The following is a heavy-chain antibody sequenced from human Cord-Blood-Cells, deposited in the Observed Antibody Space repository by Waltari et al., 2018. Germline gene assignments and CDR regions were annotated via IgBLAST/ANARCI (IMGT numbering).Heavy chain of an antibody. J-gene: IGHJ4*02. V-gene: IGHV1-2*02. CDR1: GYTFPGHY. CDR2: INPNSGGT. CDR3: ARALYSSGWYYFDY. D-gene: IGHD6-19*01. Sequence: QVQLVQPGAEVTKHGASVQVHSKASGYTFPGHYMHGVRQAPGQGLEWMGWINPNSGGTNYAQKFQGRVTMTRDTSISTAYMELSRLRSDDTAVYYCARALYSSGWYYFDYWGQGTLVTVSS.